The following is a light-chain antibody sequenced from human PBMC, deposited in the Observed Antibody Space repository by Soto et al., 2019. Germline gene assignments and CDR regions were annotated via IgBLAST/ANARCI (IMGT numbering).Light chain of an antibody. CDR1: SSDVGGYNY. V-gene: IGLV2-14*01. CDR2: EVS. CDR3: NSYTSSSTPYV. J-gene: IGLJ1*01. Sequence: QSALTQPASVSGSPGQSITISCTGTSSDVGGYNYVSWYQQHPCKAPKLMIYEVSNRPSGVSNRFSGSKSGNTASLTISGLQAEDEADYYCNSYTSSSTPYVFGTGTKLTVL.